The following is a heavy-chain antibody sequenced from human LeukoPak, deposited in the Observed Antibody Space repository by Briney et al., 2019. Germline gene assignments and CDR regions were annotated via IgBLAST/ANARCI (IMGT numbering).Heavy chain of an antibody. CDR1: GFTFSDYY. V-gene: IGHV3-11*01. D-gene: IGHD3-22*01. Sequence: GGSLRLSCAASGFTFSDYYMSWIRQAPGKGLEWVSYISSSGSTIYYADSVKGRFTISRDNSKNTLYLQMNSLRAEDTAVYYCAKEVVDYYDSSGYLRGDYWGQGTLVTVSS. J-gene: IGHJ4*02. CDR2: ISSSGSTI. CDR3: AKEVVDYYDSSGYLRGDY.